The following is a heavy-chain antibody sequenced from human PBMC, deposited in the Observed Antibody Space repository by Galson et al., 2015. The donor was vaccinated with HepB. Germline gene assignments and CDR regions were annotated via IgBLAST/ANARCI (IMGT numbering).Heavy chain of an antibody. CDR3: VRLVRAYSDGSGLFYRNWLDP. V-gene: IGHV4-39*01. J-gene: IGHJ5*02. D-gene: IGHD3-22*01. Sequence: GKGLEWIGHVYYVGTAHYNPALKTGVTISVDTSKNQFFLKMTSVTAADTALYYCVRLVRAYSDGSGLFYRNWLDPWGQGTLVTVAS. CDR2: VYYVGTA.